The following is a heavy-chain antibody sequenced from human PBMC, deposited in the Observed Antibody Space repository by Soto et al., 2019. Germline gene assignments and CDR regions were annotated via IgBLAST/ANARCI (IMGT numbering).Heavy chain of an antibody. D-gene: IGHD6-13*01. V-gene: IGHV4-34*01. CDR3: ARGEAARMDV. CDR1: GGSFSGYY. Sequence: PSETLSLTCAVYGGSFSGYYWSWIRQPPGKGLEWIGEINHSGSTNYNPSLKSRVTISVDTSKNQFSLKLSSVTAADTAVYYCARGEAARMDVWGQGTTVTVSS. J-gene: IGHJ6*02. CDR2: INHSGST.